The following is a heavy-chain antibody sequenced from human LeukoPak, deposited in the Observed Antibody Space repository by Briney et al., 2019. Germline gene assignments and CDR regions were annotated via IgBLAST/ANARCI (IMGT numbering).Heavy chain of an antibody. CDR3: ARGPNSNWSGLDF. CDR1: GFSFSGHW. CDR2: ISPTGSTT. Sequence: GGSLRLSCTTSGFSFSGHWMHWARQLPGKGLVWVSRISPTGSTTSYADSVKGRFTVSRDNAKNTLYLQVNNLRAEDTAVYYCARGPNSNWSGLDFWGQGTLLTVSS. D-gene: IGHD6-6*01. V-gene: IGHV3-74*01. J-gene: IGHJ4*02.